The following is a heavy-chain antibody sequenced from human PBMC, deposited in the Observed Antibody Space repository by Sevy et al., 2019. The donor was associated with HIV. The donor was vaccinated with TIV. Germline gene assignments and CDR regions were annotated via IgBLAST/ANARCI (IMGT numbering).Heavy chain of an antibody. CDR1: GFTFSSYW. Sequence: GGSLRLSCAASGFTFSSYWMSWVRQAPGKGLEWVANIKQDGSEKYYVDSVKGRSTISRDNAKNSLYLQMNSLRAEDTAVYYCARMHCSGGSCYPYDAFDIWGQGTMVTVSS. V-gene: IGHV3-7*01. CDR2: IKQDGSEK. D-gene: IGHD2-15*01. CDR3: ARMHCSGGSCYPYDAFDI. J-gene: IGHJ3*02.